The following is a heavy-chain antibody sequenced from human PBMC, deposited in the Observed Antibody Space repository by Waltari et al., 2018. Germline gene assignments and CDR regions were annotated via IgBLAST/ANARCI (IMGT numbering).Heavy chain of an antibody. J-gene: IGHJ4*01. CDR1: GESFLGYF. Sequence: QVQLHQWGAGQLKPSETLSLTCAVSGESFLGYFWSWIRQSPGKGLEWLGAIHHSGSTNSNPAVASRVSLSVDTTKKQFSLRLTSVTAADAAVYYCARYGEVPPNYFFDYWGRGTLVTVSS. D-gene: IGHD2-21*01. CDR2: IHHSGST. CDR3: ARYGEVPPNYFFDY. V-gene: IGHV4-34*01.